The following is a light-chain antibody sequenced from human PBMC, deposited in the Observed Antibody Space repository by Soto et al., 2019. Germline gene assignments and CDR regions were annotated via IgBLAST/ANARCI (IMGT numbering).Light chain of an antibody. CDR3: SSYTSTSTYV. Sequence: QSVLTQPASVSGSPGQSITISCTGTSSDVGGYNYVSWYQQHPGKAPKLVIYDVSNRPSGVSNRFSGSKAGNTASLTISGTQVEDGADYYCSSYTSTSTYVFGTGTKVTAL. V-gene: IGLV2-14*01. J-gene: IGLJ1*01. CDR1: SSDVGGYNY. CDR2: DVS.